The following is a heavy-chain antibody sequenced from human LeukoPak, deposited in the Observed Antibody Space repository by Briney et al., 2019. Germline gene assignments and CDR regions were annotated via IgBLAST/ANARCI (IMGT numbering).Heavy chain of an antibody. Sequence: GRSLRLSCAASGFTFSSYGMHWVRQAPGKGLEWVTFISYDESNKYYEDSVKGRFTISRDNSKNTLYLQMSGLRGEDTAVYYCARDMLFGESVYNWFDPWGQGTLVTVSS. CDR3: ARDMLFGESVYNWFDP. CDR1: GFTFSSYG. V-gene: IGHV3-30*03. CDR2: ISYDESNK. J-gene: IGHJ5*02. D-gene: IGHD3/OR15-3a*01.